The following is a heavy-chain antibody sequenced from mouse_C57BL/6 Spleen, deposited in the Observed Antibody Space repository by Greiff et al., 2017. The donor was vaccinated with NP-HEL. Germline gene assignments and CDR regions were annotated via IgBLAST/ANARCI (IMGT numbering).Heavy chain of an antibody. CDR1: GFTFSSYA. Sequence: EVKLVESGGGLVKPGGSLKLSCAASGFTFSSYAMSWVRQTPEKRLEWVATISDGGSYTYYPDNVKGRFTISRDNAKNNLYLQMSHLKSEDTAMYYCARAIYYDPEGFDYWGQGTTLTVSS. CDR3: ARAIYYDPEGFDY. D-gene: IGHD2-4*01. V-gene: IGHV5-4*03. CDR2: ISDGGSYT. J-gene: IGHJ2*01.